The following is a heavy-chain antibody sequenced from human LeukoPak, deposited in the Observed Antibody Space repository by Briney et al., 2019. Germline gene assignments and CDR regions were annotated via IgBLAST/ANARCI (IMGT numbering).Heavy chain of an antibody. CDR2: ISGSDFT. J-gene: IGHJ4*02. V-gene: IGHV3-23*01. D-gene: IGHD6-6*01. Sequence: GGSLRLSCAASEFRFSSYAMSWVRQAPGKGLEWVSAISGSDFTYYADSVKGRFTISRDNSKNSLYLQMSSLRTEDTALYYCALEYSSSSGLGEFDYWGQGTLVTVSS. CDR3: ALEYSSSSGLGEFDY. CDR1: EFRFSSYA.